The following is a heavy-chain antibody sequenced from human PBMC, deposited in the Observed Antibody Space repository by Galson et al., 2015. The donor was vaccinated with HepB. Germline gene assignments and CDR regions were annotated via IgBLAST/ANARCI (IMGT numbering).Heavy chain of an antibody. CDR2: ILPMFGTS. Sequence: SVKVSCKASGGTFSSHAISWVRQAPGQGLEWMGGILPMFGTSYHAQKFQGRVTFTADESTTTAYMELSSLRSEDTAVYYCARDLDPHRRYSSGWSAYWGQGTLVTVSS. V-gene: IGHV1-69*13. CDR3: ARDLDPHRRYSSGWSAY. D-gene: IGHD6-19*01. CDR1: GGTFSSHA. J-gene: IGHJ4*02.